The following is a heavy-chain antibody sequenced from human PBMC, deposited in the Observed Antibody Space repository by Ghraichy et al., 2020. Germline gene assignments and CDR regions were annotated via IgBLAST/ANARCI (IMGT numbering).Heavy chain of an antibody. Sequence: SETLSLTCAVSGGSISSGGYSWSWIRQPPGKGLEWIGYIYHSGSTYYNPSLKSRVTISVDRSKNQFSLKLSSVTAADTAVYYCARGLGSSWSWENWFDPWGQGTLVTVSS. CDR3: ARGLGSSWSWENWFDP. CDR2: IYHSGST. V-gene: IGHV4-30-2*01. J-gene: IGHJ5*02. CDR1: GGSISSGGYS. D-gene: IGHD6-13*01.